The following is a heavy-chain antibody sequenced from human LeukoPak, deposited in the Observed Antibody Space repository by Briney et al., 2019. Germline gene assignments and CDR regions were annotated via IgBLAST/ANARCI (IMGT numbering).Heavy chain of an antibody. CDR3: TRDEAVYNSGWKQTNWFDP. Sequence: ASVKVSCKASGYTFIGYYIHWVRQAPGQGLEWMGWISPKNGATKYAQSFQGRVTMTRDTSINTVYMELRSLTWDDTAVYYCTRDEAVYNSGWKQTNWFDPWGQGTLVTVSS. CDR1: GYTFIGYY. V-gene: IGHV1-2*02. D-gene: IGHD6-19*01. J-gene: IGHJ5*02. CDR2: ISPKNGAT.